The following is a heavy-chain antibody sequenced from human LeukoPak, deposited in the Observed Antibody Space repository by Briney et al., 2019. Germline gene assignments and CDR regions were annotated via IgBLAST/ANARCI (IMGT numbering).Heavy chain of an antibody. Sequence: SETLSLTCTVSGGSVSSYYWSWIRQPPGKGLEWMGYTYYSGSTNYHPSLTSRVTISVDTSKNQFSLRLYSVTSADTAVYYCARGPFRGTVDGAFDIWGQATMVTVST. V-gene: IGHV4-59*02. J-gene: IGHJ3*02. CDR2: TYYSGST. CDR1: GGSVSSYY. CDR3: ARGPFRGTVDGAFDI. D-gene: IGHD1-26*01.